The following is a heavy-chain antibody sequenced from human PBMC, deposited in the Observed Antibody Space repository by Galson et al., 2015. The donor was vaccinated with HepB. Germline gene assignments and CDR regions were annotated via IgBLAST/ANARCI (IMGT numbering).Heavy chain of an antibody. CDR2: AYHSGGT. J-gene: IGHJ4*02. CDR1: GDSISNDRW. V-gene: IGHV4-4*02. D-gene: IGHD3-10*01. Sequence: LSLTCAVSGDSISNDRWWSWVRQPPGEGLEWIGEAYHSGGTNYRPSLKSRVTISVDKSKDQFSLKLTSVTAADTAVYYCARAKEGRGYFDYWGQGTLVTVSS. CDR3: ARAKEGRGYFDY.